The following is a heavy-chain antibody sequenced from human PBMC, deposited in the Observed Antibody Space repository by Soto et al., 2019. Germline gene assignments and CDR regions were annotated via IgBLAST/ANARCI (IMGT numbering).Heavy chain of an antibody. CDR2: ISAYNGNT. J-gene: IGHJ4*02. D-gene: IGHD3-22*01. Sequence: ASVKVSCKASGYTFTSYGISWVRQAPGQGLEWMGWISAYNGNTNYAQKLQGRVTMTTDTSTSTAYMELRSLRSDDTAVYYCARLTYYCTRAPLGIIVAPDFWGQGTLVTVSS. V-gene: IGHV1-18*01. CDR1: GYTFTSYG. CDR3: ARLTYYCTRAPLGIIVAPDF.